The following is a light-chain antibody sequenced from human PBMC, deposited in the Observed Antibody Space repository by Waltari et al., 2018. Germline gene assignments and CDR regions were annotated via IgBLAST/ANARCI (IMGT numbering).Light chain of an antibody. CDR1: QTISSY. V-gene: IGKV1-39*01. CDR2: AAS. J-gene: IGKJ1*01. Sequence: MTQSPSSLSASVGDRVSITCRTSQTISSYLNWYKQKPGKAPNLLIYAASSLQSGVPSRFSGSGSGTDFTLTISSLQSEDFATYYCQQTYSTPRTFGQGTKVEVK. CDR3: QQTYSTPRT.